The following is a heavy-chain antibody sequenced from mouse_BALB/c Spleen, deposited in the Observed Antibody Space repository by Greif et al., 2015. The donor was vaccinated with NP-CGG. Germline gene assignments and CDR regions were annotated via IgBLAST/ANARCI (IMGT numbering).Heavy chain of an antibody. V-gene: IGHV3-8*02. J-gene: IGHJ4*01. CDR1: GDSITSGY. Sequence: EVKLMESGPSLVKPSQTLSLTCSVTGDSITSGYWNWIRKFPGNKLEYMGYISYSGSTYYNPSLKSRISITRDTSKNQYYLQLNSVTTEDTATYYCARYYGSEGSYYYAMDYWGQGTSVTVSS. D-gene: IGHD1-1*01. CDR2: ISYSGST. CDR3: ARYYGSEGSYYYAMDY.